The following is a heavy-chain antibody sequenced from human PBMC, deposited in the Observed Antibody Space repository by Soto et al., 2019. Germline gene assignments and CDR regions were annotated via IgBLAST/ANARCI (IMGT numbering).Heavy chain of an antibody. Sequence: QVQLVQSGAEVKKPGSSVKVSCKASGGTFSSYAISWVRQAPGQGLEWMGGIIPIFGTANYAQKFQGRVTITADEPTSTAYMELSSLRSEDTAVYYCAREKCSGGSCSIDPWGQGTLVTVSS. J-gene: IGHJ5*02. CDR3: AREKCSGGSCSIDP. CDR2: IIPIFGTA. CDR1: GGTFSSYA. V-gene: IGHV1-69*12. D-gene: IGHD2-15*01.